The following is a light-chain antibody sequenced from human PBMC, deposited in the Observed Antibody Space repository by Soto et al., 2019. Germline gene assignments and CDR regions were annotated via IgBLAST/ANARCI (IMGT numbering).Light chain of an antibody. Sequence: EIVMTRSPATLSVSPGGRGTRSCRASQSVSSNLVWYQHRPGQAPRLLIYGASTRATGIPARFSGSGSGTEFTLTISSLQSEDFAVYYCQQYNNWPQTFGQGTKVDIK. J-gene: IGKJ1*01. V-gene: IGKV3-15*01. CDR3: QQYNNWPQT. CDR1: QSVSSN. CDR2: GAS.